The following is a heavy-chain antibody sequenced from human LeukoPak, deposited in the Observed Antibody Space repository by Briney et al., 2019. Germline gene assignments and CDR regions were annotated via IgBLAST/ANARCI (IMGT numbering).Heavy chain of an antibody. CDR1: GFTFSSYA. CDR2: ISYDGSHK. J-gene: IGHJ4*02. CDR3: ARGAYGSGWTTFDY. V-gene: IGHV3-30*04. D-gene: IGHD6-19*01. Sequence: GGSLRVSCAASGFTFSSYAMHWVRQAPGKGLVWVALISYDGSHKYYADSVKGRFTISRDNSKNTLYVQMNSLRADDTAVYYCARGAYGSGWTTFDYWGQGILVTVSS.